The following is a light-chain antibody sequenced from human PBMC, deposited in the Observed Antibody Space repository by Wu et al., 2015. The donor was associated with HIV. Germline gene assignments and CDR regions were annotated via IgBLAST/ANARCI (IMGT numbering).Light chain of an antibody. Sequence: EIVLTQSPGTLSLSPGERVTLSCRASQSVSSNLAWYQQKAGQAPRPLIYGASTRATGIPASFSGSGSGTEFTLTISSLQSEDFAVYYCQHYHNWPRTFGQGTKVEIK. J-gene: IGKJ1*01. CDR3: QHYHNWPRT. V-gene: IGKV3-15*01. CDR1: QSVSSN. CDR2: GAS.